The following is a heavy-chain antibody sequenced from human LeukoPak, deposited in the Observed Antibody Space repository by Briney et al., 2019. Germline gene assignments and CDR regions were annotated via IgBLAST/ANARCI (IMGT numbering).Heavy chain of an antibody. CDR1: GGSITNYY. Sequence: SETLSLTCTVSGGSITNYYWSWIRQPPGKGLEWIGFSYYNGNTNYNPSLKSRVTISVDMSKNQFSLSLRSVTAADTAVYYCARGQLWSDYWGQGTLVTVSS. V-gene: IGHV4-59*01. D-gene: IGHD5-18*01. CDR2: SYYNGNT. CDR3: ARGQLWSDY. J-gene: IGHJ4*02.